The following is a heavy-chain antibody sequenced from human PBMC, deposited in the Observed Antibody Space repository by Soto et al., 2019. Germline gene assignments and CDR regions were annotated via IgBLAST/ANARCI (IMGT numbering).Heavy chain of an antibody. Sequence: VQLVESGGGVVQPGRSLRLSCAASGFTYSDYAMHCVRQAPGTGLEWVAVVSHGGRNTHYADSVKGRVTIARDSSKNTVSLETTSLRAEDTAVYYWAKGGRQWLVTSDFNYWGQGALVTVSS. CDR1: GFTYSDYA. J-gene: IGHJ4*02. CDR3: AKGGRQWLVTSDFNY. V-gene: IGHV3-30*18. CDR2: VSHGGRNT. D-gene: IGHD6-19*01.